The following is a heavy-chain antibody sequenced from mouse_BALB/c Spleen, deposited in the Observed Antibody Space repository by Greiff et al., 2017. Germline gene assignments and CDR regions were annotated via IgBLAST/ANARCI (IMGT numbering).Heavy chain of an antibody. CDR2: INPYNGDT. J-gene: IGHJ1*01. D-gene: IGHD2-1*01. CDR3: GRNRLGNYWYFDV. V-gene: IGHV1-37*01. Sequence: EVKLQESGPELVKPGASVKISCKASGYSFTGYFMNWVKQSHGKSLEWIGRINPYNGDTFYNQKFKGKATLTVDKSSSTAHMELLSLTSEDSAVYYCGRNRLGNYWYFDVWGAGTTVTVSS. CDR1: GYSFTGYF.